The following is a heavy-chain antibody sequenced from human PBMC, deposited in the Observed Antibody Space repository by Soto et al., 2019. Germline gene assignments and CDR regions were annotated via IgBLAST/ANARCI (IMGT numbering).Heavy chain of an antibody. CDR2: IYYSGST. CDR3: AREGEDIVATTNYYYYGMDV. CDR1: GGSISSSSYY. V-gene: IGHV4-39*02. D-gene: IGHD5-12*01. J-gene: IGHJ6*02. Sequence: SETLSLTCTVSGGSISSSSYYWGWIRQPPGKGLEWIGSIYYSGSTYYNPSLKGRVTISVDTSKNQFSLKLSSVTAADTAVYYCAREGEDIVATTNYYYYGMDVWGQGTTVTVSS.